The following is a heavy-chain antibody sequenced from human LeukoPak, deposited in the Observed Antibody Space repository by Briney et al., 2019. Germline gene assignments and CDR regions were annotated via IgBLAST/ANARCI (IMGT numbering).Heavy chain of an antibody. V-gene: IGHV3-30*18. CDR3: ANLGSSELRVPASQGN. D-gene: IGHD2-2*01. CDR1: GFTFSSYG. CDR2: ISYDGSNK. Sequence: QPGRSLRLSCAASGFTFSSYGMHWVRQAPGKGLEWVAVISYDGSNKYYADSVKGRFTISRDNSKNTLYLQMNSLRVEDTAVYYCANLGSSELRVPASQGNWGQGTLVTVSS. J-gene: IGHJ4*02.